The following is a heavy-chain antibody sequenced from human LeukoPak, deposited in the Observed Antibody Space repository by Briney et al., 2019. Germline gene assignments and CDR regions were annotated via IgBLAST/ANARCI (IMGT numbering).Heavy chain of an antibody. CDR3: ARLLTSSHAFDI. CDR1: GFTFSSYG. J-gene: IGHJ3*02. V-gene: IGHV3-21*01. Sequence: GESLRLSCAASGFTFSSYGMVWVRQAPGEGLEWVSSISHRDLSTFYADSLKGRLSIFRDNAKTSLYLQMNSLRVEDTAIYYCARLLTSSHAFDIWGQGTMVTVSS. D-gene: IGHD6-6*01. CDR2: ISHRDLST.